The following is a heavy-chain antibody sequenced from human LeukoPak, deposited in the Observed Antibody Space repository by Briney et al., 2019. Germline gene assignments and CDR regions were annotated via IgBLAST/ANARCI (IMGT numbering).Heavy chain of an antibody. Sequence: PSETLSLTCAVSGGSISSNSYYWGWIRQPPGKGLEWIGSIYYSGSTNYNPSLKSRVTISVDTSKNQFSLKLSSVTAADTAVYYCARGAFGIGFWSGYSRNNWFDPWGQGTLVTVSS. CDR1: GGSISSNSYY. V-gene: IGHV4-39*07. D-gene: IGHD3-3*01. CDR2: IYYSGST. CDR3: ARGAFGIGFWSGYSRNNWFDP. J-gene: IGHJ5*02.